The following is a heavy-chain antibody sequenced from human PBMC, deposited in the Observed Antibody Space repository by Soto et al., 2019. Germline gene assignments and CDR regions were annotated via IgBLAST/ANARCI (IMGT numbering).Heavy chain of an antibody. CDR3: ARKGGPTYYYDSSGYYDNWYFDL. CDR1: GGTFSSYT. J-gene: IGHJ2*01. Sequence: QVQLVQSGAEVKKPGSSVKVSCKASGGTFSSYTISWVRQAPGQGLEWMGRIIPILGIANYAQKCQCRVTLTEDKATRTAYMELSSLRCEDAAVYSCARKGGPTYYYDSSGYYDNWYFDLWGRGTLVTVSS. CDR2: IIPILGIA. V-gene: IGHV1-69*02. D-gene: IGHD3-22*01.